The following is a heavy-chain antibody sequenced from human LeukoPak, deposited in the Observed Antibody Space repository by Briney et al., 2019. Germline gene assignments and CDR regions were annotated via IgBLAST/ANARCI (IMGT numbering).Heavy chain of an antibody. CDR1: GFTFSGYW. Sequence: GGSLRLSSAASGFTFSGYWMTWVRQAPGKGLEWVANIKEDGSDKHCVDSVKGRFTISRDNAKNSLYLQMNSLRAEDTAVYFCARDIGPYNSTTSYDAFDLWGQGTMVTVSP. CDR2: IKEDGSDK. J-gene: IGHJ3*01. D-gene: IGHD2/OR15-2a*01. V-gene: IGHV3-7*01. CDR3: ARDIGPYNSTTSYDAFDL.